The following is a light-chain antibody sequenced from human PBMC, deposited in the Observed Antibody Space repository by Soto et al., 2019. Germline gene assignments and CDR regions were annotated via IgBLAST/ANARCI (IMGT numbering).Light chain of an antibody. CDR3: KQYNDWWT. Sequence: EILMTQSPATLSLSPGESVTFSCRASQSVSYYLAWYQQKPGQPPRLLIYGASTRATGVPGRFSGSGSGTEFTLTIRSLQSEDFAVYYCKQYNDWWTCGQGTKVDIK. J-gene: IGKJ1*01. CDR2: GAS. V-gene: IGKV3-15*01. CDR1: QSVSYY.